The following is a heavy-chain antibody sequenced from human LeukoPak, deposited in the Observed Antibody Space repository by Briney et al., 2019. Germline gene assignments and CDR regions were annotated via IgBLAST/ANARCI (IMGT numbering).Heavy chain of an antibody. CDR3: ARDHYGYCSSTSCYTKSYGMDV. CDR1: GFTFSSYE. V-gene: IGHV3-48*03. J-gene: IGHJ6*02. Sequence: PGGSLRLSCAASGFTFSSYEMNWVRQAPGKGPEWVSYISSSGSTIYYADSVKGRFTISRDNAKNSLYLQMNSLRAEDTAVYYCARDHYGYCSSTSCYTKSYGMDVWGQGTTVTVSS. CDR2: ISSSGSTI. D-gene: IGHD2-2*02.